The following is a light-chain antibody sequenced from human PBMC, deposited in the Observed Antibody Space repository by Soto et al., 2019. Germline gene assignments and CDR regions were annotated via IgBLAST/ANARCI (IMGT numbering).Light chain of an antibody. CDR1: QSIARY. CDR2: AAS. CDR3: QQSYSIPWT. V-gene: IGKV1-39*01. J-gene: IGKJ1*01. Sequence: DIQMTQSPSSLSASVGDRVTITCRTSQSIARYFNWYQQKPGKAPNLLIHAASSLQSGVPSRFSGSGSGTDFTLTISSLQPEDSATYYCQQSYSIPWTFGQGTKVEIK.